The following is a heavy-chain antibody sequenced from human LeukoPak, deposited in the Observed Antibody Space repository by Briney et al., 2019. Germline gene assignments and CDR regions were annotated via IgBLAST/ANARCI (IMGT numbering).Heavy chain of an antibody. Sequence: SSETLSLTCAVYGGSFSGYYWSWIRQPPGKGLEWIGEINHSGSTNYNPSLKSRVTISVDTSKNQFSLKLSSVTAADTAVYYCARGAFWSGYRSLNWFDPWGQGTLVTVSS. CDR3: ARGAFWSGYRSLNWFDP. CDR1: GGSFSGYY. CDR2: INHSGST. D-gene: IGHD3-3*01. J-gene: IGHJ5*02. V-gene: IGHV4-34*01.